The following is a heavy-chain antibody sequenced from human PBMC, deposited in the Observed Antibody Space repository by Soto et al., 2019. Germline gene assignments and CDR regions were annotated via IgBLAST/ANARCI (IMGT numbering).Heavy chain of an antibody. Sequence: SETLSLTCAVSGGSISSGGYSWSWIRQPPGKGLEWIGYIYHSGSTYYNPSLKSRVTISVDRSKNQFSLKLSSVTAADTAVYYCARSTYYCDSSGYSFDYWGQGTLVTVSS. V-gene: IGHV4-30-2*01. J-gene: IGHJ4*02. D-gene: IGHD3-22*01. CDR3: ARSTYYCDSSGYSFDY. CDR2: IYHSGST. CDR1: GGSISSGGYS.